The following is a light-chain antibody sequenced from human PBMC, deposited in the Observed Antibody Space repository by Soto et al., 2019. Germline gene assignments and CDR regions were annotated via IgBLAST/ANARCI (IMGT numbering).Light chain of an antibody. V-gene: IGLV2-14*01. Sequence: QSALTQPASVSGSPGQSITISCTGTSSDVGGYNYVSWYQQHPGKAPKLMIYEVSNRPSGVSNRFSGSKSGNTASLTIYGLQAEDEDDYYCSSYTSSSTLVVFGGGTQLTVL. J-gene: IGLJ2*01. CDR3: SSYTSSSTLVV. CDR1: SSDVGGYNY. CDR2: EVS.